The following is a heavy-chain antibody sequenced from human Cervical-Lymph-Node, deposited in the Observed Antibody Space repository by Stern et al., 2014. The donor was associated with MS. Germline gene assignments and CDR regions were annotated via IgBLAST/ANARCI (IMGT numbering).Heavy chain of an antibody. J-gene: IGHJ6*02. CDR3: ARDDYDSSGYYLRYYYYGMDV. CDR1: GYTFTSYG. V-gene: IGHV1-18*04. Sequence: VQLVESGAEVKKPGASVKVSCKASGYTFTSYGISWVRQAPGQGLEWMGWISAYNGKTNYAQKLQGRVTMTTDTSTSTAYMELRSLRSDDTAVYYCARDDYDSSGYYLRYYYYGMDVWGQGTTVTVSS. CDR2: ISAYNGKT. D-gene: IGHD3-22*01.